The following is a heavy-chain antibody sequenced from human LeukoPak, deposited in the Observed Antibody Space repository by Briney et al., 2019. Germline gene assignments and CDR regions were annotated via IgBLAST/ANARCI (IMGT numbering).Heavy chain of an antibody. J-gene: IGHJ4*02. D-gene: IGHD6-13*01. Sequence: GGSLSLSCAASGFTFSNYAMSWVRQAPGKGLEWVSAISANGGGTYYADSVKGRSTISRDNSKNTLYLQMNSLRAEDTAVYYCAKGSSPFDYWGQGTLVTVSS. CDR3: AKGSSPFDY. CDR1: GFTFSNYA. CDR2: ISANGGGT. V-gene: IGHV3-23*01.